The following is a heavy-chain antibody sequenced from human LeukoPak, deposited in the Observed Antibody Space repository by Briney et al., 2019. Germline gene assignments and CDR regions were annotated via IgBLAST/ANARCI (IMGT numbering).Heavy chain of an antibody. CDR3: ARGRARGNWFDP. CDR2: INHSGST. D-gene: IGHD3-10*01. CDR1: GGSFSGYY. V-gene: IGHV4-34*01. Sequence: PSETLSLTCAVYGGSFSGYYWSWIRQPSGKGLEWIGEINHSGSTNYNPSLKSRVTISVDTSKNQFSLKLSSVTAADTAVYYCARGRARGNWFDPWGQGTLVTVSS. J-gene: IGHJ5*02.